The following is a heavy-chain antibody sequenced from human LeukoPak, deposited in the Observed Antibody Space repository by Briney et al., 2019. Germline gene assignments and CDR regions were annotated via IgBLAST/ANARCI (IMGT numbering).Heavy chain of an antibody. D-gene: IGHD5-24*01. J-gene: IGHJ3*02. V-gene: IGHV5-51*01. CDR1: GYSFTSYW. CDR3: AREMATAPGAFDI. CDR2: IYPGDSDT. Sequence: GESLRISCKGSGYSFTSYWIGWVRQMPGKGLELMGIIYPGDSDTRYSPSFQGQVTISADKSISTAYLQWSSLKASDTAMYYCAREMATAPGAFDIWGPGTMVTVSS.